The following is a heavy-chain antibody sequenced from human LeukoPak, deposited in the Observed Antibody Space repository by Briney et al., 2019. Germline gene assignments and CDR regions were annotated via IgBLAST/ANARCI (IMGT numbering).Heavy chain of an antibody. CDR1: GMTFDRHG. V-gene: IGHV3-30*02. CDR2: IKYDGSRT. D-gene: IGHD3-3*01. Sequence: PGGSLRLSCVVSGMTFDRHGVHWVRQPPGKGLEWLAFIKYDGSRTDYEDSVQGRFSVSRDNSKNTLYLEMNSLREEDTAIYYCIKDTIFTVDPFDYWGQGTLVTVSS. J-gene: IGHJ4*02. CDR3: IKDTIFTVDPFDY.